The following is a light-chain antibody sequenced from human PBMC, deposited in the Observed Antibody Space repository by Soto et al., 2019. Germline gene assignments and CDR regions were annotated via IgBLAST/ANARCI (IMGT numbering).Light chain of an antibody. V-gene: IGLV2-14*03. CDR2: DVN. CDR3: TSWTTSTTMI. Sequence: QPASVSGSPGQSITISCTGTSSDIGAYNFVSWYQQHPGKAPKLMLYDVNIRPSRVSNRFSGSKSGNTASLTISGLQAEDEADYYCTSWTTSTTMIFGGGTKLTVL. CDR1: SSDIGAYNF. J-gene: IGLJ2*01.